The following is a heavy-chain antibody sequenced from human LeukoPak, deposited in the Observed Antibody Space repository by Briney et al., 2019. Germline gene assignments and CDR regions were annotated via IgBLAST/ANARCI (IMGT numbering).Heavy chain of an antibody. CDR1: GGTFSSYA. CDR2: IMPILGIA. Sequence: ASVKVSCKASGGTFSSYAISWVRQAPGQGLEWMGRIMPILGIANYAQKFQGRVTITADKSTSTAYMELSSLRSEDTAVYYCARVRYYYGSGSYYNGDYWGQGTLVTVSS. J-gene: IGHJ4*02. CDR3: ARVRYYYGSGSYYNGDY. D-gene: IGHD3-10*01. V-gene: IGHV1-69*04.